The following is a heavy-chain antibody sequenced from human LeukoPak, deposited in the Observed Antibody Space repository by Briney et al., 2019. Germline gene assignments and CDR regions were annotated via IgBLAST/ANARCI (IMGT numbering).Heavy chain of an antibody. Sequence: GGSLRLSCAASGFTFSSYGMHWVRQAPGKGLEWVAFIRYDGSNKYYADSVKGRFTISRDNSKNTLYLQMNSLRAKDTAVYYCANAGGSYVDYWGQGTLVTVPS. V-gene: IGHV3-30*02. J-gene: IGHJ4*02. CDR3: ANAGGSYVDY. CDR1: GFTFSSYG. CDR2: IRYDGSNK. D-gene: IGHD1-26*01.